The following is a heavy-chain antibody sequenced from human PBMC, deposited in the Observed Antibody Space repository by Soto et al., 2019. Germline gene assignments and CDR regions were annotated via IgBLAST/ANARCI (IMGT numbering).Heavy chain of an antibody. Sequence: GGSLRLSCAASGFTFSSYWMSWVRQAPGKGLEWVANIKQDGSEKYYVDSVKGRFTISRDNAKNSLYLQMNSLSAEDTAVYYCARVYCSGGSCYSGFDAFDIWGQGTMVTVSS. CDR1: GFTFSSYW. D-gene: IGHD2-15*01. J-gene: IGHJ3*02. V-gene: IGHV3-7*01. CDR3: ARVYCSGGSCYSGFDAFDI. CDR2: IKQDGSEK.